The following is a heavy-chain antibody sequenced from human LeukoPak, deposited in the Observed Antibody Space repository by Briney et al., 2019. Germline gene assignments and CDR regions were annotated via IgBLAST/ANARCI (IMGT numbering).Heavy chain of an antibody. CDR2: INAYNGNT. CDR3: AREEGIAARFYGMDV. V-gene: IGHV1-18*01. D-gene: IGHD6-6*01. Sequence: EASVKVSCKASGYTFTSYGISWVRQAPGQGLEWMGWINAYNGNTNYAQKLQGRVTMTTDTSTRTAYMELRSLRSDDTAVYYCAREEGIAARFYGMDVWGQGTTVTVSS. J-gene: IGHJ6*02. CDR1: GYTFTSYG.